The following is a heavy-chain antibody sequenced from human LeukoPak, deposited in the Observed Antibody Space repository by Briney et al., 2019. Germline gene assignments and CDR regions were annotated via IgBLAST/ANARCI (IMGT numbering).Heavy chain of an antibody. V-gene: IGHV3-30-3*01. CDR2: ISYDGSNK. J-gene: IGHJ4*02. CDR3: ARADTSAFDY. D-gene: IGHD5-18*01. CDR1: GFTFSSYA. Sequence: GGSLRLSCAASGFTFSSYAMHWVRQAPGKGLEWVAVISYDGSNKYYADSVKGRFTISRDNSKNTLYLQMNSLRAEDTAVYYCARADTSAFDYWGQGTLVTVSS.